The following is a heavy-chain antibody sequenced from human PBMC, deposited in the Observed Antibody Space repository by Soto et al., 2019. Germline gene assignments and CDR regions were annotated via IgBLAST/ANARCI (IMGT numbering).Heavy chain of an antibody. CDR3: ARDPSLRSGSYYGIDY. J-gene: IGHJ4*02. V-gene: IGHV4-59*01. CDR2: IYYSGST. CDR1: GAPITINY. D-gene: IGHD1-26*01. Sequence: SETLSLTCTVSGAPITINYWSWIRQAPGKGLEWIGYIYYSGSTTYNPSLKSRVTMSADTSKDQFSLKLNSVTAADTAVYYCARDPSLRSGSYYGIDYWGQGTLVTVSS.